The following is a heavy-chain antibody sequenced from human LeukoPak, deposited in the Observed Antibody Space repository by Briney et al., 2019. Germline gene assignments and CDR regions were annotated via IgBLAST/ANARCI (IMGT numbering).Heavy chain of an antibody. CDR2: NNSDGSWT. D-gene: IGHD4-17*01. J-gene: IGHJ3*02. V-gene: IGHV3-74*01. CDR1: GRYW. Sequence: GGSLRLSCAASGRYWMHWVRQAPGKGLVWVSHNNSDGSWTSYADSVKGRFTISRDNAKNSLYLQMNSLRAEDTAVYYCARDIYGDSGGAFDIWGQGTMVTVSS. CDR3: ARDIYGDSGGAFDI.